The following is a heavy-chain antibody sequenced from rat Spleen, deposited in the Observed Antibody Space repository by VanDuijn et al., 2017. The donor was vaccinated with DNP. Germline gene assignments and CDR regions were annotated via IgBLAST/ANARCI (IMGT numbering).Heavy chain of an antibody. CDR3: VSRPPPTRGPFDY. J-gene: IGHJ2*01. CDR1: GLTFSNYG. V-gene: IGHV5S13*01. Sequence: EVQLVESGGGLVQPGRSLKLSCAASGLTFSNYGMAWVRQAPTKGLEWVASISTGGGDTYYRDSVKGRFTISRDNAKSTLYLQMDSLRSEDTATYYCVSRPPPTRGPFDYWGQGVTVTVSS. CDR2: ISTGGGDT. D-gene: IGHD1-4*01.